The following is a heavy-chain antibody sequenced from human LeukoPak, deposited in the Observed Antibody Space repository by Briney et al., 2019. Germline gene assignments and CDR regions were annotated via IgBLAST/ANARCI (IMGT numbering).Heavy chain of an antibody. Sequence: SETPSLTCTVSGASMSTHYWSWLRQPPGKGLEWIGYLLDSWRTKDNPSLQSRVTLSADTSKNQFSLRLTSVTAADTAVYYCATIRRGSIYGYFDFWGQGILVTVSS. CDR1: GASMSTHY. CDR3: ATIRRGSIYGYFDF. J-gene: IGHJ4*02. V-gene: IGHV4-59*11. D-gene: IGHD5-18*01. CDR2: LLDSWRT.